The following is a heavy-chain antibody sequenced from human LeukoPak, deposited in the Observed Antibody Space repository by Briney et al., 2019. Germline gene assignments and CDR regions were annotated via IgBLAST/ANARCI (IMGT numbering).Heavy chain of an antibody. CDR3: AKAFTPRYSSGRSVYYYYYMDV. Sequence: GGSLRLSCAASGFTFSNYGMHWVRQAPGKGLEWVAFIRYDGSNKYYADSVKGRFTISRDNSKNTLYLQMNSLRAEDTAVYYCAKAFTPRYSSGRSVYYYYYMDVWGKGTTVTISS. CDR1: GFTFSNYG. J-gene: IGHJ6*03. D-gene: IGHD6-19*01. CDR2: IRYDGSNK. V-gene: IGHV3-30*02.